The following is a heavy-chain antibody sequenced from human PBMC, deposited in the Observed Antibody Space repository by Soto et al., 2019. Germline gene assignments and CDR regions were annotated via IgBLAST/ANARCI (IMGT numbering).Heavy chain of an antibody. CDR2: IRSKANSYET. V-gene: IGHV3-73*01. CDR1: GFTLSGFD. CDR3: TRLLSDAFDI. Sequence: GPLRLSFGASGFTLSGFDMHWVLQASGKVLEWVGRIRSKANSYETEYAASVKGRFTISRDDSKNTAYLQMNSLKTEDKAVYYCTRLLSDAFDIWGQGTMVTVSS. J-gene: IGHJ3*02.